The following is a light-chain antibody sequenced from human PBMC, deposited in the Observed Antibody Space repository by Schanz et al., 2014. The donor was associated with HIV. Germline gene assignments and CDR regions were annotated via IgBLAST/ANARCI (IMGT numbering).Light chain of an antibody. Sequence: IQLTQSPSSLSASVGDRVTITCRASQGISSYLAWYQQKPGKAPRLLTYSASTLQSGVPSRFSGSGSGTDFTLTISCLQSEDFATYYCQHYSSYSRTFGQGTNVEIK. CDR3: QHYSSYSRT. V-gene: IGKV1-9*01. J-gene: IGKJ1*01. CDR2: SAS. CDR1: QGISSY.